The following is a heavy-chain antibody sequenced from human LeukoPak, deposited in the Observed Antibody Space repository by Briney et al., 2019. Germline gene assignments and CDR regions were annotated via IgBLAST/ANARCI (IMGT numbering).Heavy chain of an antibody. CDR2: INHSGST. J-gene: IGHJ4*02. D-gene: IGHD3-9*01. CDR3: ARGPTIDYDILTGYYYFAC. V-gene: IGHV4-34*01. CDR1: CGSFSCYY. Sequence: SETLSLSCAVHCGSFSCYYWTWIRQSPGKGLEWIGEINHSGSTNYNPSLKRRVTISVDTSKNQFSLKLSSVTAADTAVYYCARGPTIDYDILTGYYYFACGGQGTLVTVSS.